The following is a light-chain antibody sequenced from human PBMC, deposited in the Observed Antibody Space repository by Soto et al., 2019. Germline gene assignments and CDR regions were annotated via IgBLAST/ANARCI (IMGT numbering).Light chain of an antibody. CDR3: QQRSAWPPIT. V-gene: IGKV3-11*01. J-gene: IGKJ5*01. CDR2: DAS. Sequence: DIVLTQSPATLSLSPGEIATLSCRASQSVSSNLAWYQQKPGQAPRLLIYDASNRATGIPARFSGSGSGTDFTLTISTLEPEDFAVYYCQQRSAWPPITFGQGTRLEIK. CDR1: QSVSSN.